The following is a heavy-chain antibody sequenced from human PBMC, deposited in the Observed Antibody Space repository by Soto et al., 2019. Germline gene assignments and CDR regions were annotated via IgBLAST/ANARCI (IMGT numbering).Heavy chain of an antibody. Sequence: QVQLVESGGGVVQPWRSLRLSCAASGFTFSSYGIHWVRQAPGKGLEWVAVISHDGSNKYYADSVKGRFTISRDNSKNTLYLQMNSLRAEDTAVYYCASPYSLEDYYYGMDVWGQGTTVTVSS. D-gene: IGHD4-4*01. CDR2: ISHDGSNK. CDR1: GFTFSSYG. CDR3: ASPYSLEDYYYGMDV. J-gene: IGHJ6*02. V-gene: IGHV3-30*03.